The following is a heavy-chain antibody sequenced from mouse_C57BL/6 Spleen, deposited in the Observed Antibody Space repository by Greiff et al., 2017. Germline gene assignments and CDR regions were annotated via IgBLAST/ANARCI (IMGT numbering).Heavy chain of an antibody. D-gene: IGHD2-5*01. CDR1: GYTFTSYW. J-gene: IGHJ4*01. V-gene: IGHV1-55*01. CDR2: IYPGSGST. Sequence: VQLQQPGAELVKPGASVKMSCKASGYTFTSYWITWVKQRPGQGLEWIGDIYPGSGSTNYNEKFKGKATLTVDTSSSTAYMQLSSLPSEDSAVYYWAIRETYYSNNDAMDDWGQGTSVTVSS. CDR3: AIRETYYSNNDAMDD.